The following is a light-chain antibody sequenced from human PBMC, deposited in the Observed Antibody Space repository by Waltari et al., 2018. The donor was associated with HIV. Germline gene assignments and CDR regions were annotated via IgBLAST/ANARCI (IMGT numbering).Light chain of an antibody. CDR1: QSVDTY. Sequence: EIVLTQSPATLALSPADRATLSCRASQSVDTYLAWYQPKPGQAPRLLIYDASNRAAGVPARFSGSGSGTDFTLTISSLEPEDSAVYYCQQRSTWYTFGQGTKLEIK. CDR2: DAS. V-gene: IGKV3-11*01. CDR3: QQRSTWYT. J-gene: IGKJ2*01.